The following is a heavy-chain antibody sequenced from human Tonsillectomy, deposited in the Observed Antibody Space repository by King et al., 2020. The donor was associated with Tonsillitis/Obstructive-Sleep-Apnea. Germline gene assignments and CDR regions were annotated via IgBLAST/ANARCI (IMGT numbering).Heavy chain of an antibody. CDR2: ISWKSGSV. CDR3: AKGSSSSFDWYFDL. CDR1: GFTFDDYA. Sequence: VQLVESGGGLVQPGRSLSLSCAASGFTFDDYAMHWVRQVPGKGLEWVSGISWKSGSVGYEDSVRGRFTISRDNAKNSLYLQMNSLRVEDTALYYCAKGSSSSFDWYFDLWGRGTLVTVSS. D-gene: IGHD6-6*01. V-gene: IGHV3-9*01. J-gene: IGHJ2*01.